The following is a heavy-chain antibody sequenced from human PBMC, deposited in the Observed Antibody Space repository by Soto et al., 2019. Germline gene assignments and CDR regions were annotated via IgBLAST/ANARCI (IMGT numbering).Heavy chain of an antibody. J-gene: IGHJ6*03. CDR2: IKRKTDGGTT. Sequence: EVQLVESGGGLVKPGGSLRLSCAASGFTFSNAWMSWVRQAPGKGLEWVGRIKRKTDGGTTDYAAPVKGRFTISRDDSKNTLYLQMNSLKTDDTAVYYCTTEAEEHKPVYYYYYYMDVWGKGTTVTVSS. D-gene: IGHD1-26*01. V-gene: IGHV3-15*01. CDR3: TTEAEEHKPVYYYYYYMDV. CDR1: GFTFSNAW.